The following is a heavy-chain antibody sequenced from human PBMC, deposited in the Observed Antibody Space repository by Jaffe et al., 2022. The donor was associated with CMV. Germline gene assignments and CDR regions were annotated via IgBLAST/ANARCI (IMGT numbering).Heavy chain of an antibody. D-gene: IGHD2-15*01. J-gene: IGHJ6*03. CDR1: GFTFSSYA. CDR3: AKPGSGVLMVYYYYMDV. Sequence: EVQLVESGGGLVQPGGSLRLSCAASGFTFSSYAMSWVRQAPGKGLEWVSAISGSGGSTYYADSVKGRFTISRDNSKNTLYLQMNSLRAEDTAVYYCAKPGSGVLMVYYYYMDVWGKGTTVTVSS. CDR2: ISGSGGST. V-gene: IGHV3-23*04.